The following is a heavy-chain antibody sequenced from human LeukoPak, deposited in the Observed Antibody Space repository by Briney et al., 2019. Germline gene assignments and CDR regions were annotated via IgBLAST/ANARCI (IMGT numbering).Heavy chain of an antibody. D-gene: IGHD3-16*01. CDR2: ISAYNGNT. CDR3: ARNTEYDYVWGSYSGGMDV. Sequence: ASVKVSCKASGYTFTSYGISWVRQAPGQGLEWIGWISAYNGNTNYAQKLQGRVTMTTDTSTSTAYMELRSLRSDDTAVYYCARNTEYDYVWGSYSGGMDVWGQGTTVTVSS. J-gene: IGHJ6*02. CDR1: GYTFTSYG. V-gene: IGHV1-18*01.